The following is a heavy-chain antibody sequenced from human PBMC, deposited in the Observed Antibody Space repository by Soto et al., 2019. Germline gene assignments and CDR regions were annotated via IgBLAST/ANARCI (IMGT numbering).Heavy chain of an antibody. D-gene: IGHD6-13*01. J-gene: IGHJ6*03. Sequence: QVQLVQSGAEVKKPGASVTVSCKASGYTFTSYDINWVRQSTGPGLEWMGWMNPNSGNTGYAQKFQGRVTMTRNTAISTAYMELSSLRSEDTAVYYCASGPGSWYYYYMDGWGKGTTVHVSS. CDR1: GYTFTSYD. V-gene: IGHV1-8*01. CDR2: MNPNSGNT. CDR3: ASGPGSWYYYYMDG.